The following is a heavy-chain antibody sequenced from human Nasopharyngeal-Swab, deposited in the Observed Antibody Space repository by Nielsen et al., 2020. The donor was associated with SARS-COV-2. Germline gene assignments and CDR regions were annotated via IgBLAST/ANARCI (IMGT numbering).Heavy chain of an antibody. CDR3: VSTRSGVIGAVGAD. J-gene: IGHJ4*02. Sequence: GGSLRLSCAGSGFIFSNYWMYWVRQAPGKGLVWVSRIRGDGSDPTYADSVKGRFTISKDNAKNTMYLQMNSLRADDTAMYFCVSTRSGVIGAVGADWGQGTLVTVSS. CDR1: GFIFSNYW. V-gene: IGHV3-74*01. D-gene: IGHD2/OR15-2a*01. CDR2: IRGDGSDP.